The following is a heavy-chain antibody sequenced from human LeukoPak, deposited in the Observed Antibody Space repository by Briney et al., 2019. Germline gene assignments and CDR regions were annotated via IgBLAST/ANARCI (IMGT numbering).Heavy chain of an antibody. CDR1: GFTFSSYA. V-gene: IGHV3-23*01. CDR2: ISGSGGST. J-gene: IGHJ4*02. Sequence: GGSLRLSCAASGFTFSSYAMSWVRQAPGKGLEWVSAISGSGGSTYYADSVKGRFTISRDNSKNTLYLQMNSLRAEDTAVYYCAKDGRNYGEGLEGYYFDYWGQGTLVTVSS. D-gene: IGHD4-17*01. CDR3: AKDGRNYGEGLEGYYFDY.